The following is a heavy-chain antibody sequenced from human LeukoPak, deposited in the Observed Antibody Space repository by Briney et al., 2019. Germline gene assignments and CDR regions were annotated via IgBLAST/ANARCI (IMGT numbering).Heavy chain of an antibody. V-gene: IGHV1-18*01. CDR3: ARSGVLLWFGEDPGFDY. CDR2: ISAYNGNT. CDR1: GYTFTSYG. D-gene: IGHD3-10*01. Sequence: GASVKVSCKASGYTFTSYGISWVRQAPGQGLEWMGWISAYNGNTNYAQKLQGRVTMTTDTSTSTAYMELRSLRSDDTAVYYCARSGVLLWFGEDPGFDYWGQGTLVTVSS. J-gene: IGHJ4*02.